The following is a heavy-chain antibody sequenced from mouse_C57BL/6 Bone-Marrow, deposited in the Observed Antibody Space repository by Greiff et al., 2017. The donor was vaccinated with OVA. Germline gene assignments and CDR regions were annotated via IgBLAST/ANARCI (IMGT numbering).Heavy chain of an antibody. Sequence: EVQLQQSGPGLVKPSQSLSLTCSVTGYSITSGYYWNWIRQFPGNKLEWMGYISYDGSNNYNPSLKNRISITRDTSKNQFFLKLNSVTTEDTATYYCAKGVFITTVVRGSWFAYWGQGTLVTVSA. J-gene: IGHJ3*01. CDR1: GYSITSGYY. V-gene: IGHV3-6*01. CDR2: ISYDGSN. D-gene: IGHD1-1*01. CDR3: AKGVFITTVVRGSWFAY.